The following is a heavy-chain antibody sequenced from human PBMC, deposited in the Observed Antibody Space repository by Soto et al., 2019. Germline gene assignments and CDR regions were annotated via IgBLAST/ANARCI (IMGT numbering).Heavy chain of an antibody. CDR1: GFNFSNYV. V-gene: IGHV3-23*04. CDR3: AKRPRALLTFDY. CDR2: ISDSGGTS. Sequence: EVQLVDSGGGLVQPGGSLSLSCAASGFNFSNYVMSWFRQAPGKGLEWVSSISDSGGTSYYADSGKGRFTISRDNSKNTLYLQMNSLRAEDTAIYYCAKRPRALLTFDYWCQGTLVTVSS. D-gene: IGHD1-26*01. J-gene: IGHJ4*02.